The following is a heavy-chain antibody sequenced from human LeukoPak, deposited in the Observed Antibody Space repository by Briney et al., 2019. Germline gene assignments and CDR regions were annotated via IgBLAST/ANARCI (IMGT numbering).Heavy chain of an antibody. CDR2: IYYSGST. Sequence: PSETLSLTCTVSGGSISSYYWSWIRQPPGKGLEWIGYIYYSGSTNYNPSLKSRVTISVDTSKNQFSLKLSSVTAADTAVYYCARGGPGGYSYGYGFYYYCGMDVWGQGTTVTVSS. J-gene: IGHJ6*02. CDR3: ARGGPGGYSYGYGFYYYCGMDV. D-gene: IGHD5-18*01. CDR1: GGSISSYY. V-gene: IGHV4-59*01.